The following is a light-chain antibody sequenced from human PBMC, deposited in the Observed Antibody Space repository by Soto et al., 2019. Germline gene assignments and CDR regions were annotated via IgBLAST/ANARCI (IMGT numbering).Light chain of an antibody. V-gene: IGKV1-5*03. CDR3: QLYNCYSRT. CDR1: QSIGNW. CDR2: KAS. Sequence: DIQMTQSPSTLSASVGDRVTITCRASQSIGNWLAWYQQKPGKAPKLLIYKASSLESGVPLRFSGSGSGTEFTLTISSLQPDVSATYYCQLYNCYSRTFGQGTKVDIK. J-gene: IGKJ1*01.